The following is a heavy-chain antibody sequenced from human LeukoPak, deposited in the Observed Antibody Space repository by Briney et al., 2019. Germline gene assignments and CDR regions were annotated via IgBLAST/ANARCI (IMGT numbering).Heavy chain of an antibody. V-gene: IGHV3-7*01. D-gene: IGHD3-3*01. CDR1: GFTFGSYW. CDR2: IKQDGSEK. Sequence: GSLRLSCVASGFTFGSYWMSWVRQAPGKGLEWVANIKQDGSEKYYVDSVKGRFTISRDNAKNSLYLQMNSLRAEDTALYYCARDPYDFWSVGHYLDDWGQGTLVTVSS. J-gene: IGHJ4*02. CDR3: ARDPYDFWSVGHYLDD.